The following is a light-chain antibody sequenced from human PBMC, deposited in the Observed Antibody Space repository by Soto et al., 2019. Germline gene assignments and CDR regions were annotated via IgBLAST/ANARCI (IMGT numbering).Light chain of an antibody. J-gene: IGLJ3*02. V-gene: IGLV2-14*01. CDR3: RAYAARSTLV. CDR2: EVR. CDR1: MRDVGAYNL. Sequence: QSALTQPASVSGSAGQSITISCSGTMRDVGAYNLVSWYQQHPGTAPKLIIYEVRNRPSGISSRFSGSRSGNTASLTISGLQPEDEGYYYCRAYAARSTLVFGGGTKLTVL.